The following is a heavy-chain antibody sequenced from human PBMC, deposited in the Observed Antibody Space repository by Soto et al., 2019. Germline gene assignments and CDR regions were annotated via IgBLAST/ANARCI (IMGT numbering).Heavy chain of an antibody. J-gene: IGHJ3*02. D-gene: IGHD3-16*02. CDR2: INHSGST. CDR1: GGSFSGYY. Sequence: QVQLQQWGAGLLKPSETLSLTCAVYGGSFSGYYWSWIRQPPGKGLEWIGEINHSGSTNYNPSLKSRVTISVDTSKNQFSLKLSSVTAADTAVYYCARGDDYDYIWGSYRLGVFFDIWGQGTMVTVSS. CDR3: ARGDDYDYIWGSYRLGVFFDI. V-gene: IGHV4-34*01.